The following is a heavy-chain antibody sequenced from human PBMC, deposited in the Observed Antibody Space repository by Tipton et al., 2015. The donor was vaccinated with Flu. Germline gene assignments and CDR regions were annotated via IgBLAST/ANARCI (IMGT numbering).Heavy chain of an antibody. CDR2: ISDSGKT. D-gene: IGHD3-10*01. CDR3: AREIGGYNYLDF. V-gene: IGHV4-31*03. CDR1: GASISSSGYY. Sequence: TLSLTCSVSGASISSSGYYWTWIRQQPGMGLEWMGYISDSGKTYYNPSLNSRVTISLDTSKNQFSLVMNSVTAADTAVYYCAREIGGYNYLDFWGQGTLVIVSP. J-gene: IGHJ4*02.